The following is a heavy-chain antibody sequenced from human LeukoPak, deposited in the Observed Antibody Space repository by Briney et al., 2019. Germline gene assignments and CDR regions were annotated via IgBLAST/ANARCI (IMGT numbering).Heavy chain of an antibody. J-gene: IGHJ4*02. CDR2: VYYSGSA. D-gene: IGHD3-22*01. CDR3: ARAKDRFYDSAYYFDY. Sequence: SETLSLTCTVSGGSISSSSYYWGWIRQPPGKGLECIGGVYYSGSAYYTPSLKRRVTISIDTSKNQFSLKLSSVTAADTAVYYCARAKDRFYDSAYYFDYWGQGTLVTVSS. V-gene: IGHV4-39*07. CDR1: GGSISSSSYY.